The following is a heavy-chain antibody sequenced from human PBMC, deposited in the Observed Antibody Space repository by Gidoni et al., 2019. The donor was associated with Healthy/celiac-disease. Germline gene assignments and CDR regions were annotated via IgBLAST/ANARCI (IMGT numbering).Heavy chain of an antibody. J-gene: IGHJ4*02. CDR3: ARSTVTTCPGDY. V-gene: IGHV1-69*04. CDR2: IIPILGIA. Sequence: QVQLVQSGAEVKKPGSSVKVSCKASGRTFSSYSISWVRPAPGQGLEWMGRIIPILGIANYAQKFQGRVTSTADKSTSTAYMELSSLRSEDTAVYYCARSTVTTCPGDYWGQGTLVTVSS. CDR1: GRTFSSYS. D-gene: IGHD4-17*01.